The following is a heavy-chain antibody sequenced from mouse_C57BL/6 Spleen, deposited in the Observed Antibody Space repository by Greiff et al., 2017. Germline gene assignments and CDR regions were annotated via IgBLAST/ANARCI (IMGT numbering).Heavy chain of an antibody. V-gene: IGHV10-1*01. J-gene: IGHJ4*01. CDR3: VRQGAYSYAMDY. CDR1: GFSFNTYA. CDR2: IRSKSNNYAT. Sequence: GGGLVQPKGSLKLSCAASGFSFNTYAMNWVRQAPGKGLEWVARIRSKSNNYATYYADSVKDRFTIYRDESESMLYLQMNNLKTEDTALYYCVRQGAYSYAMDYWGQGTSVTVSS.